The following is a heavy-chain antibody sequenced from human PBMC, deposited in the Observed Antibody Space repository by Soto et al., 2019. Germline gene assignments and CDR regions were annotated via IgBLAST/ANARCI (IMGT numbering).Heavy chain of an antibody. Sequence: SETLSPTCTVSGGSISSYYWSWIRQPPGKGLEWIGYIYYSGSTNYTPSLKSRVTISVDTSKNQFSLKLNSMPAADTAVYYCARHNYGSGSTYFDYWGQGTLVTVSS. D-gene: IGHD3-10*01. V-gene: IGHV4-59*08. J-gene: IGHJ4*02. CDR1: GGSISSYY. CDR2: IYYSGST. CDR3: ARHNYGSGSTYFDY.